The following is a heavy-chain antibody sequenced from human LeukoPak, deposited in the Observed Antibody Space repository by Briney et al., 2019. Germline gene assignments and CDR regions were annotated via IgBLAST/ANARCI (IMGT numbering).Heavy chain of an antibody. CDR3: ARGRLGISNYDYVWGSYRRAPYYFDY. D-gene: IGHD3-16*02. CDR1: GGSFSGYY. CDR2: INHSGST. Sequence: SETLSLTCAVYGGSFSGYYWSWIRQPPGKGLEWIGEINHSGSTNYNPSLKSRVTISVDTSKNQFSLELSSVTAADTAVYYCARGRLGISNYDYVWGSYRRAPYYFDYWGQGTLVTVSS. J-gene: IGHJ4*02. V-gene: IGHV4-34*01.